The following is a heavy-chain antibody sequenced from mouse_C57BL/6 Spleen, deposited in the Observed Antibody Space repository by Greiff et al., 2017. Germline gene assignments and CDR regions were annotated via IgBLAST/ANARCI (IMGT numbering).Heavy chain of an antibody. CDR3: TRYDYSNYPYYFDY. D-gene: IGHD2-5*01. Sequence: VKLMESGAELVRPGASVTLSCTASGYTFTDYEMHWVKQTPVHGLAWIGAIDPETGGTAYNQKFKGKAILTADKSSSTAYMELRSLTSEDSAVYYCTRYDYSNYPYYFDYWGQGTTLTVSS. V-gene: IGHV1-15*01. J-gene: IGHJ2*01. CDR2: IDPETGGT. CDR1: GYTFTDYE.